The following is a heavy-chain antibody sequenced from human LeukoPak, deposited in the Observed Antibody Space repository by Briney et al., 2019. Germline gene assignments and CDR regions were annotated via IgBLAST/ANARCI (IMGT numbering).Heavy chain of an antibody. V-gene: IGHV3-21*01. CDR1: GFTFSSYS. D-gene: IGHD6-19*01. J-gene: IGHJ4*02. Sequence: GGSLRLSCAASGFTFSSYSMNWVRQAPGKGLEWVSSISSSSSYIYYADSVKGRFTISRDNAKNSLYLQMNSLRAEDTAVYYCARDYSSRWPYFDYWGQGTLVTVSS. CDR2: ISSSSSYI. CDR3: ARDYSSRWPYFDY.